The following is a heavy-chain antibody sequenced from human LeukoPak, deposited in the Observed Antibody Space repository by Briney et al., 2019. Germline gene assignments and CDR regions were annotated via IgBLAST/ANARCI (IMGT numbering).Heavy chain of an antibody. V-gene: IGHV4-34*01. CDR3: ARGTTVSPPNWFDP. J-gene: IGHJ5*02. CDR1: GGSFSGYY. CDR2: INHSGST. Sequence: SETLSLTCAVYGGSFSGYYWSWIRQPPGKGLEWIGEINHSGSTNYNPSLKSRVAISVDTSKNQFSLKLSSVTAADTAVYYCARGTTVSPPNWFDPWGQGTLVTVSS. D-gene: IGHD4-17*01.